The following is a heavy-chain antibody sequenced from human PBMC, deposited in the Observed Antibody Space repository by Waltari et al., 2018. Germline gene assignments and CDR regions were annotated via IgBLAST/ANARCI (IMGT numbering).Heavy chain of an antibody. CDR3: ARTIAVAGGYFDY. D-gene: IGHD6-19*01. Sequence: QLQLQESGPGLVKPSETLSLTCTVSGGSISSSSYYWGWIRQPPGKGLEWIGSIYYSGSTYYNPSLKSRVTISVDTSKNQFSLKLSSVTAADTAVYYCARTIAVAGGYFDYWGQGTLVTVSS. CDR1: GGSISSSSYY. J-gene: IGHJ4*02. CDR2: IYYSGST. V-gene: IGHV4-39*01.